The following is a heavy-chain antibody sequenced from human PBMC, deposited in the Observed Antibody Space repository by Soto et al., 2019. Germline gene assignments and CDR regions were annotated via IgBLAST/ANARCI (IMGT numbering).Heavy chain of an antibody. J-gene: IGHJ4*02. V-gene: IGHV4-31*03. D-gene: IGHD3-22*01. CDR3: AAIGWGEYYYDSSGYYSLDY. CDR2: IYYSGST. CDR1: GGSISSGGYY. Sequence: QVQLQESGPGLVKPSQTLSLTCTVSGGSISSGGYYWSWIRQHPGKGLEWIGYIYYSGSTYYNPSLKSRVTISVDTSKNQFSLKLSSVTAADTAVYYCAAIGWGEYYYDSSGYYSLDYWGQGTLVTVSS.